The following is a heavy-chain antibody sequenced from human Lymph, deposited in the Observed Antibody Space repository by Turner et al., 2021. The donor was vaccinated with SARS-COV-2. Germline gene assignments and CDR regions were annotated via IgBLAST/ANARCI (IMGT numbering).Heavy chain of an antibody. D-gene: IGHD3-10*01. J-gene: IGHJ3*02. CDR1: GFTFSSYA. Sequence: VQPGGSLRLPCAASGFTFSSYAISWVRQAPGKGLEWVSAISVSGGSTYYADSVKGRFTISRDNSKNTLYLQMNSLRAEDTAVYYCAKGVRRVIIPEAFDIWGQGTMVTISS. CDR3: AKGVRRVIIPEAFDI. CDR2: ISVSGGST. V-gene: IGHV3-23*01.